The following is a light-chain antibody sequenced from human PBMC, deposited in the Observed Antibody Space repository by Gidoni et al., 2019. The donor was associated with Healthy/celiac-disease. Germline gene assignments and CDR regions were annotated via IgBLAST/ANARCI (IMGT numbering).Light chain of an antibody. CDR1: QSVSSI. CDR2: GAS. J-gene: IGKJ4*01. CDR3: QQYNNWPPLT. Sequence: EIVMTQSPATLSVSPGERATLPCSASQSVSSILAGYQKRPGQAPRHPSYGASTRATGTPTRFSGSGCGTEFTINSSSLQSGGFAVYYCQQYNNWPPLTFGGXTKVEIK. V-gene: IGKV3-15*01.